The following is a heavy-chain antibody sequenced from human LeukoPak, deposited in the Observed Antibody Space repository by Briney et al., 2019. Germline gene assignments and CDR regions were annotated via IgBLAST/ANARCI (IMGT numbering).Heavy chain of an antibody. CDR1: GDSISSGDYY. D-gene: IGHD3-10*01. CDR2: ISSSGST. Sequence: PSQTLSLTCTVSGDSISSGDYYWSWIRQPAGKGLEWIGRISSSGSTNYNPSLKSRVTISVDTSKNQFSLKLSSVTAADTAVYYCARDVVRLRGAPSPFDYWGQGTLVTVSS. V-gene: IGHV4-61*02. CDR3: ARDVVRLRGAPSPFDY. J-gene: IGHJ4*02.